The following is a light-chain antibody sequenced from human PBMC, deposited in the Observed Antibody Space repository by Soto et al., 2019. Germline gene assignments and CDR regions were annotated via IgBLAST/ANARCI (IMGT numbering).Light chain of an antibody. CDR3: QSYDSSNQGV. Sequence: NFMLTQPHSVSESPGKTVTISCTRSSGSIASNYVQWYQQRPGSSPTTVIYEDNQRPSGVTDRCSGYIDSSSNSASLTISGLKTEDAADYYCQSYDSSNQGVLGGGTKLTVL. V-gene: IGLV6-57*01. J-gene: IGLJ3*02. CDR2: EDN. CDR1: SGSIASNY.